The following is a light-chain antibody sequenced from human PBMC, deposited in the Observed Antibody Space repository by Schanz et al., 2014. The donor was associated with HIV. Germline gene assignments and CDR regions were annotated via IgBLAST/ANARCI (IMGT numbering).Light chain of an antibody. Sequence: EIVMTQSPGTLSLSPGGRATLSCGASQSVSSSYLAWYQQKPGQAPRLLIYGASSRATGIPDRFSGSGSGTDFILTISRLEPEDFAVYYCQQYVTSPWTFGQGTKVDIK. V-gene: IGKV3-20*01. J-gene: IGKJ1*01. CDR3: QQYVTSPWT. CDR2: GAS. CDR1: QSVSSSY.